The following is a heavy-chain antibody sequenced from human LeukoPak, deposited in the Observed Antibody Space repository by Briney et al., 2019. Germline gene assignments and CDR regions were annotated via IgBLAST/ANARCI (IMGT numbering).Heavy chain of an antibody. CDR3: ARDFSSSSTVYYYYYMDV. CDR1: GGSINSRTYY. CDR2: IYHSGTT. Sequence: SETLSLTCTVSGGSINSRTYYWGWIRQPPGKGLEWIGTIYHSGTTYYNPSLKSRVTISLDTSKNQFSLRLSSVTAADTAIYYCARDFSSSSTVYYYYYMDVWGKGTTVTVSS. D-gene: IGHD6-6*01. J-gene: IGHJ6*03. V-gene: IGHV4-39*07.